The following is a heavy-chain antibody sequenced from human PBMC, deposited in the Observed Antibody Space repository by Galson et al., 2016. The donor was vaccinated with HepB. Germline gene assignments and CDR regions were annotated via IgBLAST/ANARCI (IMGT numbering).Heavy chain of an antibody. CDR1: ESTFNNYA. V-gene: IGHV3-30*04. Sequence: SLRLSCAASESTFNNYAMHWVRQTPGKGLEWVALISFDGRNKYYAASVKGRFTISRDNSKNTLALQLNRLRPEDTAVYYCAREGGPAGANDAFDFWGQGTMVTVAS. D-gene: IGHD1-26*01. CDR2: ISFDGRNK. J-gene: IGHJ3*01. CDR3: AREGGPAGANDAFDF.